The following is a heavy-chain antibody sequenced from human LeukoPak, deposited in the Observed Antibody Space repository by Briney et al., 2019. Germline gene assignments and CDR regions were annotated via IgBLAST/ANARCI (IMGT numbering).Heavy chain of an antibody. CDR3: ARAGYCSGGSCYGGMDV. V-gene: IGHV4-59*01. Sequence: SETLSLTCTVSGGSISNYYWSWIRQPPGQGLEWIGFIYYSGSTHYNPSLRSRVTISVDTSKNQFSLKLSSVTAADTAMYFCARAGYCSGGSCYGGMDVWGQGTTVTVSS. D-gene: IGHD2-15*01. CDR2: IYYSGST. CDR1: GGSISNYY. J-gene: IGHJ6*02.